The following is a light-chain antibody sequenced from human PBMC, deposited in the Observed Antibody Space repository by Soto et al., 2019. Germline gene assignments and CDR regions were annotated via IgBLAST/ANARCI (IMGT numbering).Light chain of an antibody. V-gene: IGKV4-1*01. CDR1: QSVLHSSNNKNY. CDR3: QQYYSSSWT. Sequence: DIVMTQSPDSLDVSLGERATINCKSSQSVLHSSNNKNYLAWYQQKPGQPPKLLIYWASNRESGVPDRFSGSGSGTDFTLTISSLQAEDVAVYYCQQYYSSSWTFGQGTQVEIK. J-gene: IGKJ1*01. CDR2: WAS.